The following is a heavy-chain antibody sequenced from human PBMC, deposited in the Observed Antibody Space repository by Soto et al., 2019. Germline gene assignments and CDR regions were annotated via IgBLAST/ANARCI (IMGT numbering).Heavy chain of an antibody. D-gene: IGHD5-12*01. CDR1: GYTFSNYD. CDR3: ARGIKGLPPSAFDI. CDR2: LNPNTDKT. J-gene: IGHJ3*02. Sequence: SVKVSCKASGYTFSNYDINWVRQATGQGLEWMGWLNPNTDKTGSAQKFQGRVTMTRNTSLSTAYLELSGLRSDDAAVYYCARGIKGLPPSAFDIWGQGTRVTVSS. V-gene: IGHV1-8*01.